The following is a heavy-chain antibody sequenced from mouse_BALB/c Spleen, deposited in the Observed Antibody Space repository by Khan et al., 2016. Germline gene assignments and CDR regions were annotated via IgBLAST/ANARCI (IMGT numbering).Heavy chain of an antibody. V-gene: IGHV9-3-1*01. D-gene: IGHD2-12*01. CDR2: MNTYTGEQ. J-gene: IGHJ1*01. CDR3: ARDYNYDRDWYFGV. Sequence: QIQLVQSGPELKKPGETVKISCQASGYTFTNYGMNWVKQAPGKGLKWMGWMNTYTGEQTYADDFKGRFAFSLKTSARTAYFQINNLTNEDTATSFCARDYNYDRDWYFGVWGAGTTVTITS. CDR1: GYTFTNYG.